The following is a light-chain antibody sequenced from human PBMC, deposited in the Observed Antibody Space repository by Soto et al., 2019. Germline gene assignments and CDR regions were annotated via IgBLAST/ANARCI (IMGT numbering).Light chain of an antibody. Sequence: EIVLTQSPGTLSSSPGERATLSCRASQSVSSSHLAWYQQKPGQAPRLLIYGASIRATGIPDRFSGSGSGTDFTLTTSRLEPEDFAVYFCQQYGDSPMYTFGQGTKLEI. V-gene: IGKV3-20*01. CDR1: QSVSSSH. CDR2: GAS. J-gene: IGKJ2*01. CDR3: QQYGDSPMYT.